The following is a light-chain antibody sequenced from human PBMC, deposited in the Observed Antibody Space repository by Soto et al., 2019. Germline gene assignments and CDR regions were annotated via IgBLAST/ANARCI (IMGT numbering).Light chain of an antibody. CDR1: QSVSSSY. CDR3: QQFGSPVT. J-gene: IGKJ3*01. V-gene: IGKV3-20*01. CDR2: GAS. Sequence: EIVLTQSPGTLSLSPGERATLSCRASQSVSSSYLAWYQHKPGQAPRLLIYGASTRATGIPDTFSGSGSGTDFTLTISRLEPEDFAVYFCQQFGSPVTFGPGTKVDLK.